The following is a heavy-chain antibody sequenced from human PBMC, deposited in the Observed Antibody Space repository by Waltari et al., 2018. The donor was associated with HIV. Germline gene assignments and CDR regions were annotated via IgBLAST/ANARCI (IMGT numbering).Heavy chain of an antibody. CDR1: GGSVSTGEYY. V-gene: IGHV4-30-4*08. CDR3: SRGGRTAAAYFGMDV. CDR2: IFYTAGS. D-gene: IGHD6-25*01. Sequence: VQLQESGPGLVKPSQTLSLSCSVSGGSVSTGEYYWTWVRQSPGKGLEWIGHIFYTAGSYYNPSLNNRVSTSLDKANNRVSLRLTSVTAADTAVYYCSRGGRTAAAYFGMDVWGPGTTVIVAS. J-gene: IGHJ6*02.